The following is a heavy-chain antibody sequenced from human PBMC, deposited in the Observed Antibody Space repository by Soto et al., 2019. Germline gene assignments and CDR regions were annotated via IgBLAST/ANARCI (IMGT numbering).Heavy chain of an antibody. Sequence: SETLSLTCAVYGGSFSGYYWSWIRQPPGKGLEWIGEINHSGSTNYNPSLKSRVTISVDTSKNQFSLKLSSVTAADTAVYYCARGRVVRGEPFDYWGQGTLVTVSS. J-gene: IGHJ4*02. CDR3: ARGRVVRGEPFDY. D-gene: IGHD3-10*01. CDR1: GGSFSGYY. V-gene: IGHV4-34*01. CDR2: INHSGST.